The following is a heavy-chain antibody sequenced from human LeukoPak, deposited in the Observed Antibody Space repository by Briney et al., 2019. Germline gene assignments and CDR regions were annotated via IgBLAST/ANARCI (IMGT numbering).Heavy chain of an antibody. V-gene: IGHV4-4*02. D-gene: IGHD2-15*01. J-gene: IGHJ5*02. CDR1: GGSLSSSNW. CDR3: ARNDCSGGSCYPPAS. CDR2: IYHSGST. Sequence: SETLSLTCAVSGGSLSSSNWWSWVRQPPGKGLEWIGEIYHSGSTNHNPSLKSRVTISVDTSKNQFSLKLSSVTAADTAVYYCARNDCSGGSCYPPASWGQGTLVTVSS.